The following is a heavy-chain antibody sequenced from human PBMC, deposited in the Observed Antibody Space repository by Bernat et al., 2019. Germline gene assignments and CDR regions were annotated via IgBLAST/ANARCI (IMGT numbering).Heavy chain of an antibody. V-gene: IGHV4-39*07. CDR3: ARDRYDRGPLYY. J-gene: IGHJ4*02. CDR1: GGSISSSSYY. Sequence: QLQLQESGPGLVKPSETLSLTCTVSGGSISSSSYYWGWIRQPPGKGLEWIGSIYYSGSTNYNPSLKSRVTISVDKSKNQFSLKLSSVTAADTAVYYCARDRYDRGPLYYWGQGTLVTVSA. CDR2: IYYSGST. D-gene: IGHD3-22*01.